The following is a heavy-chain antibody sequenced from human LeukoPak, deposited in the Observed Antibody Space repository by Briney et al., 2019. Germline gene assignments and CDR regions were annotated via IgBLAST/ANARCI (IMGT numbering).Heavy chain of an antibody. D-gene: IGHD3-10*01. CDR2: IYYSGST. CDR3: ARVGRTGSGSYYSYFDY. Sequence: SETLSLTCTVSGGSISSYYWSWIRQPPGKGLEWIGYIYYSGSTNYNPSLKSRVTISVDTSKNQFSLKLSSVTAADTAVYYCARVGRTGSGSYYSYFDYWGQGTLVTVSS. CDR1: GGSISSYY. J-gene: IGHJ4*02. V-gene: IGHV4-59*12.